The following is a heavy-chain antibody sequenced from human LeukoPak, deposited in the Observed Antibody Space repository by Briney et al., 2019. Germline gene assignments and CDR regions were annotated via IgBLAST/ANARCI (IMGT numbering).Heavy chain of an antibody. J-gene: IGHJ4*02. CDR3: ARVWAYDFWSGSSTNFDY. V-gene: IGHV3-48*03. CDR2: ISSSGSTI. Sequence: GGSLRLSCAASGFTFSSYEMNWVRQAPGKGLEWVSYISSSGSTIYYADSVKGRFTISRDNAKNSLYLQMNSLRAEDTAVYYCARVWAYDFWSGSSTNFDYWGQGTLVTVSS. CDR1: GFTFSSYE. D-gene: IGHD3-3*01.